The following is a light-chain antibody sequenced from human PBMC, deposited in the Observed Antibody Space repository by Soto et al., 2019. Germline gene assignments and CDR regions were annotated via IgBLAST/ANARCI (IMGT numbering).Light chain of an antibody. CDR1: QSISSS. V-gene: IGKV3-11*01. CDR3: QQHSDWPLT. Sequence: EIVLIQSQVTLSLSPGERATLSCRASQSISSSLAWYQQKPGQAPRLLIFDASNKATGIPVRFSGSGSGTDFTLTISSLEPDDFTVYYCQQHSDWPLTFGGGTKVDIK. J-gene: IGKJ4*01. CDR2: DAS.